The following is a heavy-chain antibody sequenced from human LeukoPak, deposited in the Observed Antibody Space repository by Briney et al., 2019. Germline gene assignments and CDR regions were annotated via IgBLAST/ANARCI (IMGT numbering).Heavy chain of an antibody. Sequence: GGSLRLSCAAAGFNFSSYWMTWVRQAPGKGLEWVANIKQDGTEKYYVDSVKGRFTISRDNAKNSLYLQMNGLRAGDTAVYFCARGGRFRTFDYWGQGTLVTVSS. CDR3: ARGGRFRTFDY. J-gene: IGHJ4*02. CDR1: GFNFSSYW. D-gene: IGHD2-15*01. V-gene: IGHV3-7*04. CDR2: IKQDGTEK.